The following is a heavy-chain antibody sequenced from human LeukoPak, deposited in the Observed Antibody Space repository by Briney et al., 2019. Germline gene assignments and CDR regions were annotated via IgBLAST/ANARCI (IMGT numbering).Heavy chain of an antibody. CDR3: AKVGTRILNWFDP. D-gene: IGHD2-15*01. V-gene: IGHV3-23*01. CDR2: ISGSGGST. Sequence: GRSLRLSCAASGFTFSSYATSWVRQAPGKGLEWVSAISGSGGSTYYADSVKGRFTISRDNSKNTLYLQMNSLRAEDTAVYYCAKVGTRILNWFDPWGQGTLVTVSS. CDR1: GFTFSSYA. J-gene: IGHJ5*02.